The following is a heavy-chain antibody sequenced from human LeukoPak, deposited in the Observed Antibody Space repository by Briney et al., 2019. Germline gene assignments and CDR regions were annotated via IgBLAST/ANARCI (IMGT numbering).Heavy chain of an antibody. Sequence: SETLSLTCTVSGDSVSSYYWSWIRQPAGKGLEWIGYIYYSGSTNYNPSLKSRVTISLDTSNNQFSLKLSSVTAADTAVYYCARNHGQWLYYFDYWGQGTLVTVSS. CDR3: ARNHGQWLYYFDY. CDR1: GDSVSSYY. CDR2: IYYSGST. J-gene: IGHJ4*02. V-gene: IGHV4-59*02. D-gene: IGHD6-19*01.